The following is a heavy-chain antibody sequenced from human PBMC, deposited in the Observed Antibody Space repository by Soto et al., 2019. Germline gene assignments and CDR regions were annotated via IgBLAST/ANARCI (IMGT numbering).Heavy chain of an antibody. J-gene: IGHJ6*02. V-gene: IGHV4-34*01. D-gene: IGHD2-2*01. Sequence: SESLSLTCAVYGGSFSGYYWSWIRQPPGKGQEWIGEINHSGSTNYNPSLKSRVTISVDTSKNQFSLKLSSVTAADTAVYYCARHLGYCSSTSCYAKGRGYYYYGMDVWGQGTTVTVSS. CDR3: ARHLGYCSSTSCYAKGRGYYYYGMDV. CDR2: INHSGST. CDR1: GGSFSGYY.